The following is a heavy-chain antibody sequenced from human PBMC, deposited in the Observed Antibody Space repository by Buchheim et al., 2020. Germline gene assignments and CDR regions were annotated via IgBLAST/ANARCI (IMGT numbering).Heavy chain of an antibody. CDR2: IYYSGST. J-gene: IGHJ4*02. Sequence: QVQLQESGPGLVKPSETLSLTCTVSGGSVSSGSYYWSWIRQPPGKGLEWIGYIYYSGSTNYNPSLKSRVTISVDTSKNQFSLKLSSVTAADTAVYYCARDSIFGVVKSPSIAAAGRGFDYWGQGTL. D-gene: IGHD3-3*01. CDR3: ARDSIFGVVKSPSIAAAGRGFDY. V-gene: IGHV4-61*01. CDR1: GGSVSSGSYY.